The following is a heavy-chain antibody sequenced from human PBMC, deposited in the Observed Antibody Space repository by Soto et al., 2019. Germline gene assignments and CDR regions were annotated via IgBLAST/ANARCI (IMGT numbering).Heavy chain of an antibody. D-gene: IGHD2-21*02. V-gene: IGHV4-30-4*01. J-gene: IGHJ3*02. Sequence: SETLSLTCTVSGGSISSGDYYWSWIRQPPGKGLEWIGYIYYSGSTYYNPSLKSRVTISVDTSKNQFSLKLSSVTAADTAVYYCARRTVVTRERRAFDIWGQGTMVTVSS. CDR2: IYYSGST. CDR3: ARRTVVTRERRAFDI. CDR1: GGSISSGDYY.